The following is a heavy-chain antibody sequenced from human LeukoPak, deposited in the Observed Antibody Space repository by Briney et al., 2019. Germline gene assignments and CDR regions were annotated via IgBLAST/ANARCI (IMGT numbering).Heavy chain of an antibody. CDR2: ISSSSSYI. D-gene: IGHD3-22*01. Sequence: GGSLRLSCAASGFTFSSYSMNWVRQAPGKGLEWVSSISSSSSYIYYADSVKGRFTISRDNAKNSLYLQMNSLRAEDTAAYYCARDLGVYYYDSSGYIDYWGQGTLVTVSS. CDR1: GFTFSSYS. CDR3: ARDLGVYYYDSSGYIDY. V-gene: IGHV3-21*01. J-gene: IGHJ4*02.